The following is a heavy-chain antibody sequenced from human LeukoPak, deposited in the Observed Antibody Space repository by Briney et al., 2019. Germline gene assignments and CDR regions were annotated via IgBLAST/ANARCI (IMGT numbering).Heavy chain of an antibody. D-gene: IGHD6-13*01. V-gene: IGHV6-1*01. Sequence: SQTLSLTCAISGDSVSSNSAAWNWIRQSPSKGLEWLGRTYYRSKWYNDYAVSVKSRITINPDTSKNQFSLQLNSVTPEDTAVYYCERVRAAARTPDTTFDYWGQGTLVTVSS. CDR1: GDSVSSNSAA. CDR2: TYYRSKWYN. J-gene: IGHJ4*02. CDR3: ERVRAAARTPDTTFDY.